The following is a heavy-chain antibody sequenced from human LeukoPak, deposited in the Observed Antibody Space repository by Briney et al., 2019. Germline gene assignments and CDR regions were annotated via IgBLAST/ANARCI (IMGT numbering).Heavy chain of an antibody. Sequence: SQTLSLTCTVSGYAITSGGFSWNWIRQSPGKGLEWIGCIYDRGPAYYNPSLKSRFTISVDRPKDQFFLNVTSLTAADTAVYFCARSRQASGLFNSWGQGTLVVVSS. CDR1: GYAITSGGFS. V-gene: IGHV4-30-2*06. CDR3: ARSRQASGLFNS. CDR2: IYDRGPA. D-gene: IGHD3-10*01. J-gene: IGHJ5*01.